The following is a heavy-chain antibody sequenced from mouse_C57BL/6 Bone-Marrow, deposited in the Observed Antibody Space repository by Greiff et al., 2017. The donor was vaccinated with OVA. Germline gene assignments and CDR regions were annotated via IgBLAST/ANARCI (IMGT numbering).Heavy chain of an antibody. CDR2: IYPRDGST. J-gene: IGHJ4*01. V-gene: IGHV1-85*01. Sequence: QVQLQQSGPELVKPGASVKLSCKASGYTFTSYDINWVKQRPGQGLEWIGWIYPRDGSTKYNEKFKGKATLTVDTSSSTAYMELHSLTSEDSAVYFCASYYYGSSPYYAMDYWGQGTSVTVSS. CDR1: GYTFTSYD. CDR3: ASYYYGSSPYYAMDY. D-gene: IGHD1-1*01.